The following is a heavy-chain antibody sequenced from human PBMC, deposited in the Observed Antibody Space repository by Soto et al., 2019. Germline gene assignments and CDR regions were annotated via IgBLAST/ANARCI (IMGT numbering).Heavy chain of an antibody. V-gene: IGHV3-33*01. CDR2: IWYDGSKK. J-gene: IGHJ6*02. Sequence: QVQVVESGGGVVQTGRYLRISCAASGFTFSSFGMHWVRQAPGKGLEWVSLIWYDGSKKSYGDSVKGRFTISRDNSRNTVYLQMNSLRADDTAVYYCARDASYYSLWSGYYPSRNGMDVWGQGTTVTVSS. CDR3: ARDASYYSLWSGYYPSRNGMDV. CDR1: GFTFSSFG. D-gene: IGHD3-3*01.